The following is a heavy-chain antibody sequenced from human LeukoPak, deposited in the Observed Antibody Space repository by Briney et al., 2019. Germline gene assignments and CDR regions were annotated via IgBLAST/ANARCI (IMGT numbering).Heavy chain of an antibody. J-gene: IGHJ5*02. Sequence: KTSETLSLTCTVSGGSISSGSYYWSWIRQPAGKGLEWIGRIYTSGSTNYNPSLKSRVTISVDTSKNQFSLKLSSVTAADTAVYYCARDEYSSSYDPWGQGTLVTVSS. D-gene: IGHD6-6*01. CDR1: GGSISSGSYY. V-gene: IGHV4-61*02. CDR3: ARDEYSSSYDP. CDR2: IYTSGST.